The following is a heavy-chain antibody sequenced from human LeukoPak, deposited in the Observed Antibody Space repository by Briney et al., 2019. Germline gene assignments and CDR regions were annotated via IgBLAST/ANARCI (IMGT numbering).Heavy chain of an antibody. CDR3: AKGGTYFDY. CDR2: ISDSGGNT. CDR1: GFTVSSNY. V-gene: IGHV3-23*01. J-gene: IGHJ4*02. Sequence: GGSLRLSCAASGFTVSSNYMNWVRQAPGKGLEWVSAISDSGGNTYYADSVKGRFTISRDNSKNTLYLQMNSLRVEDTAVYYCAKGGTYFDYWGQGALVSVST. D-gene: IGHD3-16*01.